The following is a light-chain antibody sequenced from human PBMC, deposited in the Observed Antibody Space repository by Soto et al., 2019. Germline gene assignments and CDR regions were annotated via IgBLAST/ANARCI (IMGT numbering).Light chain of an antibody. Sequence: DMQMSQSPASLSASVGDRVTISFRASQSIGRNLNWYQQKPGKAPNLLIYTASNLQSGVPSRFSGSGSGTHFTLTISSLQPEDFGTYYCQQTDSFPLTFGQGTRLEIK. CDR3: QQTDSFPLT. V-gene: IGKV1-39*01. CDR2: TAS. CDR1: QSIGRN. J-gene: IGKJ5*01.